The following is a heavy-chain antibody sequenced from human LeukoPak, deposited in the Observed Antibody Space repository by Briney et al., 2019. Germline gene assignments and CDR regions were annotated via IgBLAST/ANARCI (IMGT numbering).Heavy chain of an antibody. J-gene: IGHJ3*02. CDR3: ARGEIAVAGKTHDAFDI. Sequence: GGSLRLSCAASGFTFRSYWMSWVRQAPGKGLEWVANIKQDGSEKYYVDSVKGRFTISRDNAKNSLNLQMNSLRAEDTAVYYCARGEIAVAGKTHDAFDIWGQGTMVTVSS. V-gene: IGHV3-7*01. CDR1: GFTFRSYW. D-gene: IGHD6-19*01. CDR2: IKQDGSEK.